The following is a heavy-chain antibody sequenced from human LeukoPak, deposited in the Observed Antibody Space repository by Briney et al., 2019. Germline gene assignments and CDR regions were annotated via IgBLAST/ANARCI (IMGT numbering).Heavy chain of an antibody. CDR2: IIPILGIA. CDR3: AREPNPHVAAAGGDAFDI. D-gene: IGHD6-13*01. Sequence: SVKLSCKASGGALSSYAISWVRQAPGQGLEWMGRIIPILGIANYAQKFQGRVTITADESTSTDYMELSSLRSEDTAVYYGAREPNPHVAAAGGDAFDIWGQGTMVTVSS. J-gene: IGHJ3*02. CDR1: GGALSSYA. V-gene: IGHV1-69*04.